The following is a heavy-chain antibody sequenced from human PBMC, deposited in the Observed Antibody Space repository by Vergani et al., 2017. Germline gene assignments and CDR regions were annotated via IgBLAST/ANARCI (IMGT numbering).Heavy chain of an antibody. CDR2: IHTSGST. Sequence: QVQLQESGPGLVKPSQTLSLTCTVSGGSISSGSYYWSWIRQPAGKGLEWIGRIHTSGSTNYNPSLKSRVTMSVDTSKNQFSLKLSSVTAADTAVYYCARFYDFWRGYSGGGDAFDIWGQGTMVTVSS. V-gene: IGHV4-61*02. CDR1: GGSISSGSYY. D-gene: IGHD3-3*01. CDR3: ARFYDFWRGYSGGGDAFDI. J-gene: IGHJ3*02.